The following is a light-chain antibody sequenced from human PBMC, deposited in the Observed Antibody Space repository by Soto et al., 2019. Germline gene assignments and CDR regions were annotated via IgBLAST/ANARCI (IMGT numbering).Light chain of an antibody. CDR3: QTWGTGIRV. Sequence: QLVLTQSPSASASLGASVKLTCTLSSRHSSYAIAWHQQQPEKGPRYLMKLNSDGSHHKGDGIPDRFSGSSSGAERYLTISSLQSEDEGDYYCQTWGTGIRVFGGGTKLTVL. CDR1: SRHSSYA. J-gene: IGLJ3*02. V-gene: IGLV4-69*01. CDR2: LNSDGSH.